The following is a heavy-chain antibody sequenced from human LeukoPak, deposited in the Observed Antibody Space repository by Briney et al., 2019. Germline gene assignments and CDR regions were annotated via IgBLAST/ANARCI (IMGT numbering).Heavy chain of an antibody. V-gene: IGHV1-69*06. CDR3: ATRSTMVRGVMRVYYYGMDV. CDR2: IIPIFGTA. J-gene: IGHJ6*04. CDR1: GGTFSSYA. Sequence: SVKVSCKASGGTFSSYAISWVRQAPGQGLEWLGGIIPIFGTANYAQKFQGRVTITADKSTSTAYMELSSLRSEDTAVYYCATRSTMVRGVMRVYYYGMDVWGKGTTVTVSS. D-gene: IGHD3-10*01.